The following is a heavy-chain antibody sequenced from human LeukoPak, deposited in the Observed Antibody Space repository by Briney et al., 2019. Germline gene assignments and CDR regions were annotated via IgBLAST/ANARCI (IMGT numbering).Heavy chain of an antibody. J-gene: IGHJ4*02. CDR1: GFTFSSYS. D-gene: IGHD3-10*01. CDR2: ISTSGSI. CDR3: ARPNMVQGTNIAAFDS. V-gene: IGHV3-48*02. Sequence: GGSLRLSCAASGFTFSSYSMSWVRQAPGKGLAWVSYISTSGSIYYVDSVKGRFTISRDNAKNSLYLQMGSLRDEDTAVYYCARPNMVQGTNIAAFDSWGQGTLVTVSS.